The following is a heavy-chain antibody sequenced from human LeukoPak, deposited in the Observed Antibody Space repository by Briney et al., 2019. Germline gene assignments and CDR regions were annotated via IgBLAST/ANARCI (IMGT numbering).Heavy chain of an antibody. CDR3: ARGATWSYGSGSLHAFDI. CDR1: GGSISSSNW. J-gene: IGHJ3*02. D-gene: IGHD3-10*01. Sequence: SGTLSLTCAVSGGSISSSNWWSWVRPPPGKGLEWIGEIYHSGSTNYNPSLKSRVTISVDKSKNQFSLKLSSVTAADTAVYYCARGATWSYGSGSLHAFDIWGQGTMVTVSS. CDR2: IYHSGST. V-gene: IGHV4-4*02.